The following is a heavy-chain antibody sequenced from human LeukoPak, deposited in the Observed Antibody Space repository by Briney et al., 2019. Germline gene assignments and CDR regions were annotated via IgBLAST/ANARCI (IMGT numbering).Heavy chain of an antibody. J-gene: IGHJ1*01. V-gene: IGHV4-59*08. CDR1: GGSISSYY. D-gene: IGHD6-13*01. CDR3: ARNGPLTAAGTIYFQH. Sequence: SETLSLTCTVSGGSISSYYWSWIRQPPGKGLEWIGYIYYSGSTNYNPSLKSRVTISVDTSKNQSSLKLSSVTAADTAVYYCARNGPLTAAGTIYFQHWGQGTLVTVSS. CDR2: IYYSGST.